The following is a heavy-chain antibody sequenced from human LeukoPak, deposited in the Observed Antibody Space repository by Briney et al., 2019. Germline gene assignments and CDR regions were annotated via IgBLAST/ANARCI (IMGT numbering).Heavy chain of an antibody. J-gene: IGHJ4*02. CDR3: ARDSYGDYDY. Sequence: SVKVSCKASGGTFSSYAISWVRQAPGQGLERMGGIIPIFGTANYAQKLQGRVTMTTDTSTSTAYTELRSLRSDDTAAYYCARDSYGDYDYWGQGTLVTVSS. V-gene: IGHV1-69*05. CDR1: GGTFSSYA. D-gene: IGHD4-17*01. CDR2: IIPIFGTA.